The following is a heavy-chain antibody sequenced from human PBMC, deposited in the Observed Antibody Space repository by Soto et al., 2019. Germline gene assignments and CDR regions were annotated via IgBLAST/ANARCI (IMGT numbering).Heavy chain of an antibody. CDR3: ARDRGTDCSGGSCYSFSGWFDP. V-gene: IGHV4-39*07. D-gene: IGHD2-15*01. Sequence: SETLSLTCTVSGGSISSSSYYWGWIRQPPGKGLEWIGSIYYSGSTYYNPSLKSRVTISVDTSKNQFSLRLSSVTAADTAVYYCARDRGTDCSGGSCYSFSGWFDPWGQGTLVTVSS. J-gene: IGHJ5*02. CDR2: IYYSGST. CDR1: GGSISSSSYY.